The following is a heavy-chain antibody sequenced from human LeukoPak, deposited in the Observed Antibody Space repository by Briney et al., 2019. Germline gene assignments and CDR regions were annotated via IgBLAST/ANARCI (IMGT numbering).Heavy chain of an antibody. CDR1: GGSISSRAYY. D-gene: IGHD3/OR15-3a*01. J-gene: IGHJ5*02. CDR3: ARNAWTVSPNWFDP. V-gene: IGHV4-61*02. CDR2: IHNSGST. Sequence: SETLSLTCTVSGGSISSRAYYWTWIRQPAGKGLEWIGRIHNSGSTYYNPSLKSRVTMSIDTSNNQFFLKLNSVTAADTAVYHWARNAWTVSPNWFDPGARESWSPSRQ.